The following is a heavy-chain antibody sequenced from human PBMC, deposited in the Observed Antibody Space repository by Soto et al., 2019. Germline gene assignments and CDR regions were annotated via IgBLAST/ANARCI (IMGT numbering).Heavy chain of an antibody. D-gene: IGHD3-10*01. J-gene: IGHJ3*02. CDR3: AREGRGDAFDI. V-gene: IGHV4-59*01. Sequence: PSETLSLTCTVSGGSISSYYWSWIRQPPGKGLEWIGYTYYSGSTNYNPSLKSRVTISVDTSKNQFSLKLSSVTAADTAVYYCAREGRGDAFDIWGQGTMVTVSS. CDR1: GGSISSYY. CDR2: TYYSGST.